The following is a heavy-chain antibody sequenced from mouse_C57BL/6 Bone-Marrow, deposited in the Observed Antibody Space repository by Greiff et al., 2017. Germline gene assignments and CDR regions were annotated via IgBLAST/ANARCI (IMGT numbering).Heavy chain of an antibody. CDR3: ARTYYLGRGLDY. CDR1: GYTFTSYW. J-gene: IGHJ2*01. V-gene: IGHV1-55*01. CDR2: IHPNSGST. Sequence: QVQLQQPGAELVKPGASVKISCKASGYTFTSYWMNWVKQRPGQGLEWIGVIHPNSGSTNYNEKFKSKATLTVDNSSSTAYMQLSSLTSEDSAVFYCARTYYLGRGLDYWGQGTTVTVSS. D-gene: IGHD5-5*01.